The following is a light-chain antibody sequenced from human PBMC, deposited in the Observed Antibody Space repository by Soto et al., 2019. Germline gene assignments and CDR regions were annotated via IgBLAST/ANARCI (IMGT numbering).Light chain of an antibody. J-gene: IGLJ3*02. CDR1: SGHSSYI. CDR3: ENWDFNARV. Sequence: QLVLTQSSSASASLGSSVKLTCTLSSGHSSYIIAWHQQQQGKAPRYLMKLEGSGSYNTGSGLPDRFSGSTSGADRYLTISNLQVEDEAYYYCENWDFNARVFGGGTKLTVL. V-gene: IGLV4-60*02. CDR2: LEGSGSY.